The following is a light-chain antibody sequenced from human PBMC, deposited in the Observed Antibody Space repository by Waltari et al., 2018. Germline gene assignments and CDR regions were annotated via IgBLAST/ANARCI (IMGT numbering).Light chain of an antibody. CDR2: LRS. J-gene: IGKJ4*01. CDR1: HSLLQSNGYNY. V-gene: IGKV2-28*01. CDR3: MQALQTPLT. Sequence: DIVLTQYPLTLAVTPGEPSSISCRSSHSLLQSNGYNYLEWYLQKPGQSPRLLIYLRSNRAAGVPDRFSGSGSGTDFTLKISRVEAEDVGVYYCMQALQTPLTFGGGTKVEIK.